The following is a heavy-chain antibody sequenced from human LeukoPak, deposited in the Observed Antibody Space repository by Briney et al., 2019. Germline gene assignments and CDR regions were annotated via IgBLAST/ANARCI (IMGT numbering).Heavy chain of an antibody. CDR2: ISSSSSTT. CDR1: GFTFSSYS. V-gene: IGHV3-48*01. CDR3: ARDLTVPYYYDSSGYYYYYHGMDV. Sequence: GGSLRLSCAASGFTFSSYSMNWVRQAPGKGLEWVSYISSSSSTTYYADSVKGRFTISRDNSKNTLYLQMNSLRAEDTAVYYCARDLTVPYYYDSSGYYYYYHGMDVWGQGTTVTVSS. J-gene: IGHJ6*02. D-gene: IGHD3-22*01.